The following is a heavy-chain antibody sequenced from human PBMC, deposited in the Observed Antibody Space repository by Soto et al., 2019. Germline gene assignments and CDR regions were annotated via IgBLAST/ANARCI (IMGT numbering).Heavy chain of an antibody. CDR3: ARSRTVVLAAAPIYYYFGVDV. V-gene: IGHV3-23*01. J-gene: IGHJ6*02. CDR1: GFTFSTYA. D-gene: IGHD2-15*01. Sequence: VQLLESGGGLVQPGGSLRLSCAASGFTFSTYALTWVRQAPGKGLEWVAAITGSGSNTYSAVSVRGRFTISRDNSRNTVYLQMNSLRADDTAIYHCARSRTVVLAAAPIYYYFGVDVWGQGTTVTVSS. CDR2: ITGSGSNT.